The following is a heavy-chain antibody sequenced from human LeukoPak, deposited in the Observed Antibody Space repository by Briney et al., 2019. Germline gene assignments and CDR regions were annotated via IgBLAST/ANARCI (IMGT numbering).Heavy chain of an antibody. D-gene: IGHD2-15*01. J-gene: IGHJ4*02. V-gene: IGHV1-18*01. CDR3: ARDRAVVVIAAPAY. CDR1: DYTFSNYG. CDR2: ISASNGNT. Sequence: ASVKVSCKGSDYTFSNYGVSWVRQAPGQGLEWMGWISASNGNTKYAQNFQGRITMTTDTSTSTAYMELRGLRSDDTAVYYCARDRAVVVIAAPAYWGQGTLVIVSS.